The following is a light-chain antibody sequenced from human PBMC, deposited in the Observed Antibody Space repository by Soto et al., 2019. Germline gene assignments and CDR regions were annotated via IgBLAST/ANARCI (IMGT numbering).Light chain of an antibody. V-gene: IGKV1-5*03. J-gene: IGKJ1*01. CDR2: KAS. CDR1: HNINTK. Sequence: DIQLTQSPSTLSASIGDRVTITCRASHNINTKLAWYQHKPGTAPKLLVHKASNLQSGLPSRVSGRGSGTELRLSVSSVQPDEFATYYCQHYDGYPWTFSLGTRVEHK. CDR3: QHYDGYPWT.